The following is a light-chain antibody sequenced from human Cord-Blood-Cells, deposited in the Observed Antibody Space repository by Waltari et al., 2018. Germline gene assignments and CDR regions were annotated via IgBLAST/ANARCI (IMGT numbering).Light chain of an antibody. J-gene: IGKJ1*01. CDR1: QGISNY. Sequence: IQMSQSTSSMSAAVGNSVTNACRASQGISNYLAWYQQKPGKVPKLLIYAASTLQSGVPSRFSGSGSGTDFTLTISSLQPEDVATYYCQKYNSAPWTFGQGTKVEIK. CDR2: AAS. V-gene: IGKV1-27*01. CDR3: QKYNSAPWT.